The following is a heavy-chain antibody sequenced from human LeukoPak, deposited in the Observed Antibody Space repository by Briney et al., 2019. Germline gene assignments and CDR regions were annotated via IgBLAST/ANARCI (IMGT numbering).Heavy chain of an antibody. CDR2: IIAYNDNT. J-gene: IGHJ4*02. Sequence: GASVKVSCKASGYTFTSYGISWVRQAPGQGLEWMGWIIAYNDNTNYAQKLQGRVTMTTDTSTSTAYMELRSLRSDDTAVYYCARALLWFGEPSHIDYWGQGTLVTASS. CDR1: GYTFTSYG. D-gene: IGHD3-10*01. V-gene: IGHV1-18*01. CDR3: ARALLWFGEPSHIDY.